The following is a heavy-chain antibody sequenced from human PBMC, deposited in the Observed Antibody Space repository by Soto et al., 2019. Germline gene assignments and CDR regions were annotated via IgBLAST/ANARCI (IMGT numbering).Heavy chain of an antibody. V-gene: IGHV1-46*01. CDR2: IYPGGATT. CDR1: GYAFTAYY. CDR3: SRLATEPPPYHFDY. Sequence: QVQLVHSGAEVKKPGASVRLSCKAPGYAFTAYYVHWVRQAPGQGTEWMGVIYPGGATTSYGQKFRGRGTMTRDTSTSTVYMDLISLTSEDTAVYFCSRLATEPPPYHFDYWGQGTLVIVSS. D-gene: IGHD1-26*01. J-gene: IGHJ4*02.